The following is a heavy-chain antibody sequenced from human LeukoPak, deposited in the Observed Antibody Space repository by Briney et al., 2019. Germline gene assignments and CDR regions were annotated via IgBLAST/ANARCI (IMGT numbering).Heavy chain of an antibody. CDR2: ISYDGSNK. CDR1: GFTFSSYG. CDR3: AKDLRVDYGSGSFVLDFDY. V-gene: IGHV3-30*18. D-gene: IGHD3-10*01. Sequence: GGSLRLSCAASGFTFSSYGMHWVRQAPGKGLEWVAVISYDGSNKYYADSVKGRFTISRDNSKNTLYLQMNSLRAEDTAVYYCAKDLRVDYGSGSFVLDFDYWGQGTLVTVSS. J-gene: IGHJ4*02.